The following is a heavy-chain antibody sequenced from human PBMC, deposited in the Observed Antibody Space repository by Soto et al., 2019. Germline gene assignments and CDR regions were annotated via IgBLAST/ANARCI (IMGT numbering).Heavy chain of an antibody. V-gene: IGHV4-31*03. CDR2: IYYSGST. CDR3: ARVPRTIHYYYYGMDV. J-gene: IGHJ6*02. CDR1: GGSISSGGYY. Sequence: QVQLQESGPGLVKPSQTLSLTCTVSGGSISSGGYYWSWIRQHPGKGLEWIGYIYYSGSTYYNPSLKSRVTISXXTXKXXFALKLSSVTAADTAVYYCARVPRTIHYYYYGMDVWGQGTTVTVSS.